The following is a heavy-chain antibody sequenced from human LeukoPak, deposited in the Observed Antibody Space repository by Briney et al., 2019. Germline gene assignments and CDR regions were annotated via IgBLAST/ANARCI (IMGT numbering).Heavy chain of an antibody. CDR3: AKEALIAPVDY. CDR1: GFTFNNYG. D-gene: IGHD6-25*01. Sequence: PGKSLRLSCAASGFTFNNYGMHWVRQAPGKGLEWVAVISYDGRNIHYPDSVKGRFTISRDISTDTLWLQMDSLRTEDTAVYYCAKEALIAPVDYWGQGTLVTVSS. V-gene: IGHV3-30*18. CDR2: ISYDGRNI. J-gene: IGHJ4*02.